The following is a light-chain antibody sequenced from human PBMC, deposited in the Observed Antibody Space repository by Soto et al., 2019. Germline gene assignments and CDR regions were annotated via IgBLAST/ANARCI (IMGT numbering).Light chain of an antibody. J-gene: IGKJ5*01. CDR3: QQFNSYPLS. Sequence: ALQLTQSPSSLSASVGDRVTITCRASQGISSALAWYQQKPGKAPKLLIYDASSLESGVPSRFSGSVSGTDFTLTIISLQPEDFATYYCQQFNSYPLSFGHGTRLEIK. V-gene: IGKV1-13*02. CDR1: QGISSA. CDR2: DAS.